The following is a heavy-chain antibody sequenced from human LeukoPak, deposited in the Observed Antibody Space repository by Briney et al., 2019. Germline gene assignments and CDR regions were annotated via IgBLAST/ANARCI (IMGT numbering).Heavy chain of an antibody. V-gene: IGHV1-18*01. Sequence: ASVKVSCKASGYTFTSYGISWVRQAPGQGLEWMGWISAYNGNTHYAQKLQGRVTMTTDTSTSTVYMELRSLRSDDTAMYYCARDNDQLGLDPFDYWGQGTLVTVSS. CDR3: ARDNDQLGLDPFDY. CDR1: GYTFTSYG. J-gene: IGHJ4*02. D-gene: IGHD1-1*01. CDR2: ISAYNGNT.